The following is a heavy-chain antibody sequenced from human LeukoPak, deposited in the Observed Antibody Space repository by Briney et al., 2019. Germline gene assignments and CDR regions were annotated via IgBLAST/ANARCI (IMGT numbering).Heavy chain of an antibody. CDR1: GFTFSSYA. V-gene: IGHV3-30-3*01. CDR3: AKDGPGIAAAGTMYYYYGMDV. J-gene: IGHJ6*02. Sequence: GRSLRLSCAASGFTFSSYAMHWVRQAPGKGLEWVAVISYDGSNKYYADSVKGRFTISRDNSKNTLYLQMDSLRAEDTAVYYCAKDGPGIAAAGTMYYYYGMDVWGQGTTVTVSS. D-gene: IGHD6-13*01. CDR2: ISYDGSNK.